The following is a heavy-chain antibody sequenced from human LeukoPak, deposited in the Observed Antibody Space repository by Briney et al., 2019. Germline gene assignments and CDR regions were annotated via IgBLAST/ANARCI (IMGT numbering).Heavy chain of an antibody. J-gene: IGHJ4*02. CDR1: GFTFSRYS. CDR2: ISSSSSYI. Sequence: GGSLRLSCAASGFTFSRYSLNWVRQAPGKGLEWVSSISSSSSYIYYADSVKGRFTISRDNARNSLYLQMNSLRAEDTAVYYCAKDQKRWLQDWGQGTLVTVSS. D-gene: IGHD5-24*01. CDR3: AKDQKRWLQD. V-gene: IGHV3-21*01.